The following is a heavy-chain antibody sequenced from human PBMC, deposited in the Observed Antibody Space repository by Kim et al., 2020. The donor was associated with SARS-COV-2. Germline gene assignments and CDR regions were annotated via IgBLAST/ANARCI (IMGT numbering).Heavy chain of an antibody. CDR3: AKRYCSGGVCYIFYHDSGLDV. V-gene: IGHV3-23*01. CDR1: GFTFGTYA. Sequence: GSLRLSCAVSGFTFGTYAMSWVRQAPGKGLEWVSGITGSGGVPYYAESVKGRFTISRDNFKNTLYLQMDSLRAEDTAVYYCAKRYCSGGVCYIFYHDSGLDVWGQGTTVTVSS. CDR2: ITGSGGVP. D-gene: IGHD2-15*01. J-gene: IGHJ6*02.